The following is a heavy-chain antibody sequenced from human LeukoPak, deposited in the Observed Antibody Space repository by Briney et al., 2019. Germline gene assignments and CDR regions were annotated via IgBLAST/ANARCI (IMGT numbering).Heavy chain of an antibody. V-gene: IGHV3-30*03. CDR3: ARVELYASGWYGSIDY. CDR1: GFTFSSYG. CDR2: ISYDGTNK. Sequence: GGSLRLSCAASGFTFSSYGMHWVRQAPGKGLDWVAVISYDGTNKYYADSVRGRFTISRDNSKNTLYLQMDSLRTEDTAVYYCARVELYASGWYGSIDYWGQGTLVAV. J-gene: IGHJ4*02. D-gene: IGHD6-19*01.